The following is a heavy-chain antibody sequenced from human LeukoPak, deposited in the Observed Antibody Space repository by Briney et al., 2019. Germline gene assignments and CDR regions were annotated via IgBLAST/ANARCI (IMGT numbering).Heavy chain of an antibody. CDR3: AKGVGTAMAPFDY. J-gene: IGHJ4*02. D-gene: IGHD5-18*01. CDR2: ISWNSGSI. Sequence: GGSLRLSCAASGFTFDDYAMHWVRQAPGKGLEWVSGISWNSGSIGYADSVKGRFTISRDNAKNSLYLQMNSLRAEDMALYYCAKGVGTAMAPFDYWSQGTLVTVSS. V-gene: IGHV3-9*03. CDR1: GFTFDDYA.